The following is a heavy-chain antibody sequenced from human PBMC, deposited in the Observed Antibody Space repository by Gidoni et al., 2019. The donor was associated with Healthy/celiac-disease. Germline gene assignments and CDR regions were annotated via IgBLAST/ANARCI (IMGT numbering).Heavy chain of an antibody. V-gene: IGHV3-23*04. J-gene: IGHJ4*02. CDR3: AKDPPHGLWLVY. Sequence: EVQLVESGGGLVQPGGSLRPSCAASGFTFSSYAMSWVSQAPGKGLAWGSAISGSGGSTYYADSVKGRFTISRDNSKNTLYLQMNSLRAEDTAVYYCAKDPPHGLWLVYWGQGTLVTVSS. CDR1: GFTFSSYA. CDR2: ISGSGGST. D-gene: IGHD5-18*01.